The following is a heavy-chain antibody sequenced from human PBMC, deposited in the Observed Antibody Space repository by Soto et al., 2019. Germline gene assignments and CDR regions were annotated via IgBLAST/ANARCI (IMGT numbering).Heavy chain of an antibody. CDR1: GFTFSSYG. D-gene: IGHD4-4*01. V-gene: IGHV3-33*01. CDR2: IWYDGSNK. Sequence: QVQLVESGGGVVQPGRSLRLSCAASGFTFSSYGMHWVRQAPGKGLEWVAVIWYDGSNKYYADSVKGRFTISRDNSKNTLYLQMNSLRAEDTAVYYCARSPPSAHYRWDYYYGMDVWGQGTTVTVSS. J-gene: IGHJ6*02. CDR3: ARSPPSAHYRWDYYYGMDV.